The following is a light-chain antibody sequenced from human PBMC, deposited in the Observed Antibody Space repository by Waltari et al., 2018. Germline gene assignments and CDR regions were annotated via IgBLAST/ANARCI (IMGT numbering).Light chain of an antibody. CDR3: CSYAGSSTV. Sequence: QSALTQPASVSGSPGQSISISCPGTSSDVGNYNLVSWYQQRPGKAPKLMIYEGTNRPSGVSNRFSGSKSGNTASLTISGLQAEDEADYYCCSYAGSSTVFGGGTKLTVL. CDR1: SSDVGNYNL. J-gene: IGLJ2*01. CDR2: EGT. V-gene: IGLV2-23*01.